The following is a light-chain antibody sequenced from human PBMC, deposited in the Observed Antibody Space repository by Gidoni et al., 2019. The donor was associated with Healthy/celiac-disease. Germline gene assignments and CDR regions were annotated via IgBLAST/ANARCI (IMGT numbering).Light chain of an antibody. CDR3: QSYDSPGVV. J-gene: IGLJ2*01. Sequence: QSVLTQPPSVSGAPGQRVTISCTGSSSNIGAGYAVHWYQQLPGTAPKLLIYGNSNRPSGVPDRFSGSKSGTSASLAITGLQAEDEADYYCQSYDSPGVVFGGGTKLTVL. CDR1: SSNIGAGYA. V-gene: IGLV1-40*01. CDR2: GNS.